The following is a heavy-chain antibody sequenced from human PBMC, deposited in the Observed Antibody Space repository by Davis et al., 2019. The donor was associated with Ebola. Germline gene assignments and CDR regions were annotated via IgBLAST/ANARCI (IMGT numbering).Heavy chain of an antibody. J-gene: IGHJ4*02. V-gene: IGHV4-34*01. CDR3: AGSMIVVAPSDY. CDR1: GGSFSGYY. D-gene: IGHD3-22*01. CDR2: INHSGST. Sequence: SETLSLTCAVYGGSFSGYYWSWIRQPPGKGLEWIGEINHSGSTNYNPSLKSRVTISVDTSKNQFSLKLSSVTAADTAVYYCAGSMIVVAPSDYWGQGTLVTVSS.